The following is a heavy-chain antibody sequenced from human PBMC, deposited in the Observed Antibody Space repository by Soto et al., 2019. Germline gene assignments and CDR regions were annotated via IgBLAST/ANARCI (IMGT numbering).Heavy chain of an antibody. V-gene: IGHV3-66*01. CDR2: IYSDGST. D-gene: IGHD6-13*01. Sequence: EMQLLESGGGLVQPGGSLRLSCAASGFTVSSTYMSWVRQAPGKGLEWVSVIYSDGSTYYADSVKGRFTISRYNSKNTLYLQMNSLRAEDTAVYYWARDRYSSSWFYYWGQGTLVTVSS. CDR1: GFTVSSTY. CDR3: ARDRYSSSWFYY. J-gene: IGHJ4*02.